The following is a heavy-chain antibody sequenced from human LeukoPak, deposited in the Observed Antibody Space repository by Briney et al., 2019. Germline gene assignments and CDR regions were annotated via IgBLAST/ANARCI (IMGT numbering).Heavy chain of an antibody. J-gene: IGHJ3*02. Sequence: TGGSLRLSCAASGFTFDDYAMHWVRQAPGKGLEWVSGISWNSGSIGYADSVKGRFTISRDNAKNSLCLQMNSLRAEDTAVYYCARGWTGKKAFDIWGQGTMVTVSS. CDR1: GFTFDDYA. CDR2: ISWNSGSI. V-gene: IGHV3-9*01. D-gene: IGHD3/OR15-3a*01. CDR3: ARGWTGKKAFDI.